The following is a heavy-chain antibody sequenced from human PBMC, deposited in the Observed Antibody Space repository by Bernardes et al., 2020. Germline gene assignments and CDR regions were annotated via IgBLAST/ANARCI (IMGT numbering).Heavy chain of an antibody. CDR2: IDWDDDK. CDR1: GFSLSTSGMC. J-gene: IGHJ4*02. V-gene: IGHV2-70*11. CDR3: ARGYYDLLTGYYTAQSFDY. D-gene: IGHD3-9*01. Sequence: SGPTLVKPTQTLTLTCTFSGFSLSTSGMCVSWIRQPPGKALEWLARIDWDDDKYYRTSLKTRLTISKDTSKNQVVLTMTNMDPVDTAMYYCARGYYDLLTGYYTAQSFDYWGRGTLVTVSS.